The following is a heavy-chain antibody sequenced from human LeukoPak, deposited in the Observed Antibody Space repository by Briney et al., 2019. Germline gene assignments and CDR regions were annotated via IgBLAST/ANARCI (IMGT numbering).Heavy chain of an antibody. V-gene: IGHV4-31*11. CDR3: ARGGHDYGDYGY. CDR1: GGSIYSGAYY. CDR2: IYDSGSN. D-gene: IGHD4-17*01. J-gene: IGHJ4*02. Sequence: PSETLSLTCAVSGGSIYSGAYYWSWIRQLPGKGLEWIGYIYDSGSNFYNPSLKSRVSISIDTSKNQFSLSLRPVTAADTAVYYCARGGHDYGDYGYWGQGRLVTVSS.